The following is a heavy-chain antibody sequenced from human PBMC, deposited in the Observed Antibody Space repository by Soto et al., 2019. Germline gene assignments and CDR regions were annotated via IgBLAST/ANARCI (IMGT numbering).Heavy chain of an antibody. CDR3: AKDKPGYGDYDYYYYGMDV. CDR1: GFTFSSYA. Sequence: EVQLLESGGGLVQPGGSLRLSCAASGFTFSSYAMSWVRQAPGKWLEWVSAISGSGGSTYYADSVKGRFTISRDNSKNPLYLQMNSLRAEDTAVYYCAKDKPGYGDYDYYYYGMDVWGQGTTVTVSS. J-gene: IGHJ6*02. V-gene: IGHV3-23*01. CDR2: ISGSGGST. D-gene: IGHD4-17*01.